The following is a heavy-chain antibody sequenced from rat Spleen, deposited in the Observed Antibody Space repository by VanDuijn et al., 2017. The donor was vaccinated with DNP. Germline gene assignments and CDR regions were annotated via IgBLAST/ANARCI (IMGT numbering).Heavy chain of an antibody. J-gene: IGHJ1*01. CDR1: GYSLTSNY. CDR3: ARRGILRYFDF. D-gene: IGHD1-6*01. CDR2: ISYSGST. V-gene: IGHV3-1*01. Sequence: EVQLQESGPGLVKPSQSLSLTCYVTGYSLTSNYWGWIRKFPGNKMEWIGHISYSGSTSYNPSLKSRLSITGDPSKTQFFLQLNSLTTEDTATYYCARRGILRYFDFWGPGTMVTVSS.